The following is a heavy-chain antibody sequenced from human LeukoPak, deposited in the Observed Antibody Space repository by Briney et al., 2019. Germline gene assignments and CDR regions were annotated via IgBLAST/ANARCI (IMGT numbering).Heavy chain of an antibody. V-gene: IGHV1-2*02. CDR1: AYNLTGYY. J-gene: IGHJ5*02. Sequence: ASVKVSCKASAYNLTGYYMHWVRQAPGQGLEWMGWINPNSGGTNYAQKFQGRVTMTRDTTIGTAYLELNRLRSDDTAVYYCATYDQWLPHGFDPWGQGTLVTVSS. D-gene: IGHD6-19*01. CDR3: ATYDQWLPHGFDP. CDR2: INPNSGGT.